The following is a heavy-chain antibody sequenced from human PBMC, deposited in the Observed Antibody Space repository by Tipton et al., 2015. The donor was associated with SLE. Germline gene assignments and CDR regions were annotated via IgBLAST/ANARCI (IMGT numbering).Heavy chain of an antibody. CDR2: ISSSGNTI. CDR1: GFTFSSYE. J-gene: IGHJ1*01. Sequence: SLRLSCAASGFTFSSYEMYWVRQAPGKGLEWVSYISSSGNTIYYADSVKGRFTISRDNAKNSLYLQMNSLRAEDTAVYYCARGPFGYSSSWYGYFQHWGQGTLVTVSS. CDR3: ARGPFGYSSSWYGYFQH. V-gene: IGHV3-48*03. D-gene: IGHD6-13*01.